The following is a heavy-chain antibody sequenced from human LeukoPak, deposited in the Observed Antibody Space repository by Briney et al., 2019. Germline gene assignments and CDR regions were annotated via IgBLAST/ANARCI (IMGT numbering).Heavy chain of an antibody. CDR2: IYHTGTA. CDR3: ARGQFSSGCFDY. J-gene: IGHJ4*02. D-gene: IGHD6-19*01. Sequence: PSETLSLTCAVSGDSISNHSWWNWFRQSPGKGLEWIGEIYHTGTAHYNPSLKSRVSMSVDKSMDQFSLRLNSMTAADTAVYYCARGQFSSGCFDYWGQGALVIVSS. CDR1: GDSISNHSW. V-gene: IGHV4-4*02.